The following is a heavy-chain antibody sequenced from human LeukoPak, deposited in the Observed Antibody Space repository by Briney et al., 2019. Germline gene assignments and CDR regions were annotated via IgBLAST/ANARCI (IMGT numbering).Heavy chain of an antibody. CDR3: ARDGTSTDDY. CDR1: GYTFSNFG. J-gene: IGHJ4*02. Sequence: ASVRLSCKASGYTFSNFGINWVRQAPGQGLEWIAWISGNNDNPNYGQKFQGRFTVTTDSSTSTAYMELRNLRSDDTAVYYCARDGTSTDDYWGQGALWTASS. V-gene: IGHV1-18*01. D-gene: IGHD2-2*01. CDR2: ISGNNDNP.